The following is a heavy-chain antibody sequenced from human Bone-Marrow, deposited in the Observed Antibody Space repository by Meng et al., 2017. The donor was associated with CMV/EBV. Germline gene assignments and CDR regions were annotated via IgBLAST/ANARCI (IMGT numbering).Heavy chain of an antibody. V-gene: IGHV1-2*02. CDR3: ARSSGWSRFDY. Sequence: QGHRVRSVSWLIKPRADDKVSWKASGYTVTDYYIHVERHAPVQWLEWMGWINPNDDTNYAQNFQGRVTMTRDMSINTVYMELSRLTSDDTAVYYCARSSGWSRFDYWGLGTLVTVSS. D-gene: IGHD6-19*01. CDR2: INPNDDT. J-gene: IGHJ4*02. CDR1: GYTVTDYY.